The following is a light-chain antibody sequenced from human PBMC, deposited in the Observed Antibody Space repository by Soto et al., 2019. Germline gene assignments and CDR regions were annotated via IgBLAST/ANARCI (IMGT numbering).Light chain of an antibody. J-gene: IGLJ2*01. V-gene: IGLV2-8*01. CDR3: SSYTGSNTVV. CDR1: SSDVGGYNY. CDR2: EVT. Sequence: QSALTQPPSASGSPGQSVTISCTGTSSDVGGYNYVSWYQQHPGKAPKLMTYEVTKRPSGVPDRFSGSKSGNTASLTVSGLQAEDEAEYYCSSYTGSNTVVFGGGTQLTVL.